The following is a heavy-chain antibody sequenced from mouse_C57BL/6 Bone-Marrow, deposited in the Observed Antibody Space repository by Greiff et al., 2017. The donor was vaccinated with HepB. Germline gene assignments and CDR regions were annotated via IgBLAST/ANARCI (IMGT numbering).Heavy chain of an antibody. CDR3: SRRGRGGFDY. CDR1: GYAFSSSW. J-gene: IGHJ2*01. Sequence: QVQLQQSGPELVKPGASVKISCKASGYAFSSSWMNWVKQRPGKGLEWIGRIYPGDGDTNYNGKFKGKATLTADKSSSTAYMQLSSLTSEDSAVYFCSRRGRGGFDYWGQGTTLTVSS. V-gene: IGHV1-82*01. CDR2: IYPGDGDT.